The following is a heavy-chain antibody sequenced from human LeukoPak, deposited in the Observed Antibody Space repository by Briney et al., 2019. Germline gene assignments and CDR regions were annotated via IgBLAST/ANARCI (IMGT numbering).Heavy chain of an antibody. Sequence: SETLSLTCIVSGGSISSSIYYWAWVRQPPGKGLEWIGRIYTSGSTNYNPSLKSRVTMSVDTSKNQFSLKLSSVTAADTAVYYCARRGSYGDFDYWGQGTLVTVSS. J-gene: IGHJ4*02. V-gene: IGHV4-39*01. CDR1: GGSISSSIYY. CDR2: IYTSGST. CDR3: ARRGSYGDFDY. D-gene: IGHD2-21*01.